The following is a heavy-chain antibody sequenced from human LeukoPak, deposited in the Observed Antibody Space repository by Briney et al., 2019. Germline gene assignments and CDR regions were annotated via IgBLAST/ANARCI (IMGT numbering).Heavy chain of an antibody. CDR1: GFSFSDYY. Sequence: GGSLRLSCAASGFSFSDYYMSWIRQAPGKGLEWVSYITSRSTYTNYADSVKGRFTISRDNAKNSLYLQMNSLRAEDTAVYYCARVRGGYCSSTSCQPAFDIWGQGTMVTVSS. CDR2: ITSRSTYT. D-gene: IGHD2-2*01. CDR3: ARVRGGYCSSTSCQPAFDI. J-gene: IGHJ3*02. V-gene: IGHV3-11*05.